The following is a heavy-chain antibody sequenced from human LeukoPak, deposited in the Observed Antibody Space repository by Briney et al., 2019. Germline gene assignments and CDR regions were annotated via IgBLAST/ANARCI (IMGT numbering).Heavy chain of an antibody. CDR1: GYIFSRGW. CDR2: VYPDDSNT. V-gene: IGHV5-51*01. CDR3: ARAEVGGAFDT. J-gene: IGHJ3*02. D-gene: IGHD6-19*01. Sequence: GESLKISCKGSGYIFSRGWIGWVRQMPGKGLEWMGIVYPDDSNTRYSPSFQGQVTISADKSTSTAYLQWSSLKASDTAMYYCARAEVGGAFDTWGHGTMVTVSP.